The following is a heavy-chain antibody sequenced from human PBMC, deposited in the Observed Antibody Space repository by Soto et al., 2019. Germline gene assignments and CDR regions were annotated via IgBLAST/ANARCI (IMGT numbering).Heavy chain of an antibody. Sequence: ASVKVSCKASGYTFTSYAIHWVRQAPGQGLEWMGWINAGNGNIKYSQKFQGRVTITRDTSASTAYMELSSLRSEDMAVYYCARSPATGTTMAPIFWFDPWGQGTLVTVSS. J-gene: IGHJ5*02. CDR3: ARSPATGTTMAPIFWFDP. CDR1: GYTFTSYA. D-gene: IGHD1-7*01. CDR2: INAGNGNI. V-gene: IGHV1-3*01.